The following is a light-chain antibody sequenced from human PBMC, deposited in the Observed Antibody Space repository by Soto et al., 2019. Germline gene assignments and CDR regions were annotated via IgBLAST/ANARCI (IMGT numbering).Light chain of an antibody. V-gene: IGKV3-20*01. CDR1: QSVTSTY. CDR3: QQYGSSPFVWYT. Sequence: EIVLTQSPGTLSLSPGERATLSCRASQSVTSTYLAWYQQKPGQAPRLLIYGASSRATGIPDRFSGSGSGTDFTLTISRLEPEDFAVYYCQQYGSSPFVWYTFGQGTKLEIK. J-gene: IGKJ2*01. CDR2: GAS.